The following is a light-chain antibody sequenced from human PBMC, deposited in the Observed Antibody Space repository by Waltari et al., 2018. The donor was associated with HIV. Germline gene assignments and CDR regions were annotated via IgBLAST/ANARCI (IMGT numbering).Light chain of an antibody. V-gene: IGLV2-14*01. CDR1: SSDVGGYNY. CDR3: SSYTSSSTRVV. Sequence: SALPQPASVSGSPGQSITSSCPGTSSDVGGYNYVSWYQQHPGTAPKLMIYDVSNRPSGVSNRFSGSKSGNTASLTISGLQAEDEADYYCSSYTSSSTRVVFGGGTKLTVL. J-gene: IGLJ2*01. CDR2: DVS.